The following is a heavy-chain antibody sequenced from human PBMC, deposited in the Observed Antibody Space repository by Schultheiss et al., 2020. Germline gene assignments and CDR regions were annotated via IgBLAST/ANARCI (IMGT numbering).Heavy chain of an antibody. CDR1: GYSFTSYW. D-gene: IGHD2-2*01. Sequence: GGSLRISCKGSGYSFTSYWISWVRQMPGKGLEWMGRIDPSDSYTNYSPSFQGHVTISADKSISTAYLQWSSLKASDTAMYYCARHWVVPAATTYYYYYYMDVWGKGTTVTVSS. CDR3: ARHWVVPAATTYYYYYYMDV. CDR2: IDPSDSYT. J-gene: IGHJ6*03. V-gene: IGHV5-10-1*01.